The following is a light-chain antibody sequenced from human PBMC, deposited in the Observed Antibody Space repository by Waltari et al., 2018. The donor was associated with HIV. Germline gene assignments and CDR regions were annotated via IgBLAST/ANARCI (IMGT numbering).Light chain of an antibody. J-gene: IGLJ3*02. CDR1: SSNIGSNY. V-gene: IGLV1-47*01. Sequence: QSVLTQPPSASGTPGQRLTISCSGSSSNIGSNYVYWYQQLPGTTPKLLIYRNNQRPSGVPDRFSGSKSGTSASLAISGLRSEDEADYYCAAWDASLSGNWVFGGGTKLTVL. CDR3: AAWDASLSGNWV. CDR2: RNN.